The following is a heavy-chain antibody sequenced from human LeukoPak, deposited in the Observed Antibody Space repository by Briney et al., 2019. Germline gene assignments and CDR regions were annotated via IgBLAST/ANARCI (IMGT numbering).Heavy chain of an antibody. J-gene: IGHJ4*02. CDR3: ARDGKAKNDF. D-gene: IGHD1-26*01. V-gene: IGHV3-30*02. CDR1: GFTFSSYG. CDR2: IRYDGSNK. Sequence: GGSLRLSCAASGFTFSSYGMHWVRQAPGKGLEWVAFIRYDGSNKYYADSVKGRFTMSRDNSRDTLYLQMGSLRPEDTAVYYCARDGKAKNDFWGQGTLVTVST.